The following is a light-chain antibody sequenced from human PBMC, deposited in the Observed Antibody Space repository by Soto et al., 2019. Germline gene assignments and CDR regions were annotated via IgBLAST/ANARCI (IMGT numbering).Light chain of an antibody. J-gene: IGKJ3*01. V-gene: IGKV2-28*01. CDR3: MQALQTPRT. Sequence: DIVMTQSPLSLPVTPGEPASISCRSSQSLLHSNGYNYLDWYLQKPGQSPQLLIYLGSNRASGVTDRFSGSGSGKEFTLKISRVEAEDVGVYYCMQALQTPRTFGPGTKVDIK. CDR2: LGS. CDR1: QSLLHSNGYNY.